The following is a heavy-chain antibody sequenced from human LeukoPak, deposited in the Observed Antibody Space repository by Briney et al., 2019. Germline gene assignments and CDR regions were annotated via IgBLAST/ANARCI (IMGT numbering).Heavy chain of an antibody. J-gene: IGHJ4*02. Sequence: PGRSLRLSCAASEFTFSSYGMHWVRQAPGKGLEWVAIIWYDENNKYYADSVKGRFTISRDNSKNTLYLQMNSLRAEDTAMYYCARELTSGIPTALAGYWGQGILVTVSS. V-gene: IGHV3-33*01. CDR3: ARELTSGIPTALAGY. CDR2: IWYDENNK. CDR1: EFTFSSYG. D-gene: IGHD3-10*01.